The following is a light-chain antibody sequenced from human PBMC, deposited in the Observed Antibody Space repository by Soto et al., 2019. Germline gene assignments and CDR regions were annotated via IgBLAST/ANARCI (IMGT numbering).Light chain of an antibody. CDR2: DVS. CDR3: TSFTTISTWV. CDR1: NNDVGAYNS. Sequence: QSALTQPASVSGSPGQSITISCTGTNNDVGAYNSVSWYQQHPGKAPQLLISDVSSRPSGVSNRFSGSKSGNTASLTISELQAEDEADYYCTSFTTISTWVFGGGTKVTVL. V-gene: IGLV2-14*03. J-gene: IGLJ3*02.